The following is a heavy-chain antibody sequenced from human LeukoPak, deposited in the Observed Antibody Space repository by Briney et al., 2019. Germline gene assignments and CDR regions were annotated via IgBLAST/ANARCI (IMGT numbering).Heavy chain of an antibody. Sequence: SETLSLTCAVYGGSFSGYYWSWIRQPPGKGLEWIGEINHSGSTNYNPSLKSRVTMSVDTSKNQFSLKLSSVSAADTAIYYCARDHTETSSLNFRNYYYYGMDIWGQGTTVIVSS. D-gene: IGHD4-11*01. V-gene: IGHV4-34*09. CDR1: GGSFSGYY. CDR3: ARDHTETSSLNFRNYYYYGMDI. J-gene: IGHJ6*02. CDR2: INHSGST.